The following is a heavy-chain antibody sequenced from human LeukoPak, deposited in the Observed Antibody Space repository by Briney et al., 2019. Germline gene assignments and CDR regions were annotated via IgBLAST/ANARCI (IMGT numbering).Heavy chain of an antibody. Sequence: ASVTVSCKASGYTFTGYYMHWVRQVPGQALEWMGWINPNSGGTNYAQKFQGRVTMTRDTSITTAYMELSTLRSDDTAVYYCARGFSSWYLSPYYLEYCGQGTPVTVSS. CDR1: GYTFTGYY. V-gene: IGHV1-2*02. CDR3: ARGFSSWYLSPYYLEY. CDR2: INPNSGGT. J-gene: IGHJ4*02. D-gene: IGHD6-13*01.